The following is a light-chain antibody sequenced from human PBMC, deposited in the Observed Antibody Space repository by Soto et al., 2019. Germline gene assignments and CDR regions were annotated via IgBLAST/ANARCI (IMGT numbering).Light chain of an antibody. J-gene: IGKJ1*01. Sequence: PITNPAFPPSASVVDEVCTTCRASQSISSWLAWYQQKPGKAPKLLIYDASSLESGAPSRFSGSGSGTEFTLTISSLQPDDFATYYCQQYNSYSWRLGQGTKVDI. V-gene: IGKV1-5*01. CDR3: QQYNSYSWR. CDR2: DAS. CDR1: QSISSW.